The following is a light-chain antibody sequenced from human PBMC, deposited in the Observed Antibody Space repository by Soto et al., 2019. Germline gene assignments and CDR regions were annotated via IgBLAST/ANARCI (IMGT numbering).Light chain of an antibody. CDR3: QQYGTSPRIT. CDR2: GAS. V-gene: IGKV3-20*01. CDR1: QSVTSNY. Sequence: IVLTQSPGTLSLSPGERATLSCRASQSVTSNYLAWYQQKPGQAPRLLIYGASTRASDIPDRFSGSVSGTDFTLTISRLEPEDFAIYYCQQYGTSPRITFGQGMRLDIK. J-gene: IGKJ5*01.